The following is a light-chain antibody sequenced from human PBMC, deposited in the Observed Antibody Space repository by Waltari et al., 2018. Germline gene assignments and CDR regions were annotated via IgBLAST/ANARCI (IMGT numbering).Light chain of an antibody. CDR3: TSYTSSITYV. CDR2: EVN. Sequence: QSALTQPASVSGSPGQSITISCTGTSSDVGGYNYVSWYQQHPGKAPKLIIYEVNNRPAGVSARFSVSKSGNTASLTISGLQAEDEADYYCTSYTSSITYVFGTGTKVTVL. J-gene: IGLJ1*01. CDR1: SSDVGGYNY. V-gene: IGLV2-14*01.